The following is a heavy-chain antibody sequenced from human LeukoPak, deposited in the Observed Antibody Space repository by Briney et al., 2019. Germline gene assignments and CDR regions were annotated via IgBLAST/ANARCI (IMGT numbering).Heavy chain of an antibody. CDR1: GFTFSDYY. J-gene: IGHJ4*02. CDR2: ISPSSSYT. V-gene: IGHV3-11*05. Sequence: GGSLRLSCAASGFTFSDYYMSWIRQAPGKGLEWVSYISPSSSYTNYADSVKGRFTISRDNAKNSVYLQMNSLRAEDTAVYYCVRDWRSSGCFDYWGQGALVTVS. D-gene: IGHD6-19*01. CDR3: VRDWRSSGCFDY.